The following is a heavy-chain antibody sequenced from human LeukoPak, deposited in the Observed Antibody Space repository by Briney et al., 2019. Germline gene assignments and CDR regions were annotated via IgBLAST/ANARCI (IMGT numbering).Heavy chain of an antibody. CDR3: ARDLLNGNWFDP. D-gene: IGHD2-21*01. CDR1: GGSISSGSYY. J-gene: IGHJ5*02. Sequence: SQTLSLTCTVSGGSISSGSYYWSWIRQPAGKGLEWIGRIYTSGSTNYNPSLKSRVTISVDTSKNQFSLKLSSVTAADTAVYYCARDLLNGNWFDPWGQGTLVTASS. CDR2: IYTSGST. V-gene: IGHV4-61*02.